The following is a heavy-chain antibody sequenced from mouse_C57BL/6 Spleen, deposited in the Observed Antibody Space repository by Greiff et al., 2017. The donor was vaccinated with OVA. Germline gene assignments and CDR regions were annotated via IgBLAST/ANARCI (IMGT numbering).Heavy chain of an antibody. D-gene: IGHD2-12*01. Sequence: QVQLQQPGAELVMPGASVKLSCKASGYTFTSYWMHWVKQWPGQGLEWIGEIDPSDSYTNYNQKFKGKSTLTVDKSSSTAYMQLSSLTSEDSAVYYCARYLFSSYAMDYWGQGTSVTVSS. CDR2: IDPSDSYT. V-gene: IGHV1-69*01. CDR3: ARYLFSSYAMDY. CDR1: GYTFTSYW. J-gene: IGHJ4*01.